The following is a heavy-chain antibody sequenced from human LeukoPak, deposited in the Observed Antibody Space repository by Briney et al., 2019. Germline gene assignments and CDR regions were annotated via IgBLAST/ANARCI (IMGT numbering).Heavy chain of an antibody. Sequence: GASVKVSCKASGYTFTDYAVHWVRQAPGQRLEWMGWINAGNGDTRYSQKLQGRFSITRDTSATTAYMELSSLRSEDTAVYYCARGSSDVTTDNSWPFDSWGQGTLVIVSS. V-gene: IGHV1-3*01. J-gene: IGHJ4*02. CDR3: ARGSSDVTTDNSWPFDS. D-gene: IGHD2-15*01. CDR2: INAGNGDT. CDR1: GYTFTDYA.